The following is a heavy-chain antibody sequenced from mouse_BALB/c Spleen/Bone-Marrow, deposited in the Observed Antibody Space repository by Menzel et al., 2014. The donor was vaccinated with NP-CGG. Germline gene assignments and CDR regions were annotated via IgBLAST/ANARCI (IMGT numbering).Heavy chain of an antibody. CDR2: SRNKAKYYTT. Sequence: EVKLMESGGGLVQPGDSLRLSRATSGFTFSDFYMEWVRQPPGKRLEWIAASRNKAKYYTTEYSASVKGRFIVSRDTSQSVLYLQMNALRAEDTAIYYCARDVGYGNYFVYWGQGTLVPVSA. D-gene: IGHD2-10*02. CDR3: ARDVGYGNYFVY. V-gene: IGHV7-1*02. J-gene: IGHJ3*01. CDR1: GFTFSDFY.